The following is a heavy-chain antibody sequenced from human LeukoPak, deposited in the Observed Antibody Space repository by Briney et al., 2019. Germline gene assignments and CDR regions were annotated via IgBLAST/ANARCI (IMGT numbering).Heavy chain of an antibody. J-gene: IGHJ4*02. Sequence: PGGSLRLSCAASGFTFSSYGMHWVRQAPGKGLEWVANIKQDGSEKYYVDSVKGRFTISRDNAKNSLYLQMNSLRAEDTAVYYCARDMYSSSWYNFDYWGQGTLVTVSS. CDR3: ARDMYSSSWYNFDY. V-gene: IGHV3-7*01. CDR2: IKQDGSEK. D-gene: IGHD6-13*01. CDR1: GFTFSSYG.